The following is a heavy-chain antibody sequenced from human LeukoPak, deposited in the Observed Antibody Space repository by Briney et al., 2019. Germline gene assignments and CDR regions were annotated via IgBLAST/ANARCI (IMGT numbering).Heavy chain of an antibody. CDR2: IASDGSHT. V-gene: IGHV3-30-3*01. Sequence: GGSLRLSCAASGFTFSNYFMHWVSQAPGKGLEWVADIASDGSHTFYVESVKGRFTISRDNSKNTLYLQMNSLGPEDTAVYFCARERQDTVIHSGAFDIWGQGTMVTVSS. J-gene: IGHJ3*02. CDR3: ARERQDTVIHSGAFDI. CDR1: GFTFSNYF. D-gene: IGHD2-21*02.